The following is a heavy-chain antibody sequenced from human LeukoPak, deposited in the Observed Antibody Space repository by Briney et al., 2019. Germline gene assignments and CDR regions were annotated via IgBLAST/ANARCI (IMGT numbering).Heavy chain of an antibody. CDR1: GFTFSSFG. D-gene: IGHD5/OR15-5a*01. Sequence: GGSLRLSCAAPGFTFSSFGMNWVRQAPGKGLEWTSYISTSSLNTIHYADSVKGRFTISRDNAKNSLFLQMNSLRAEDTAVYYCARSLSTDFDYWGQGILVTASS. CDR3: ARSLSTDFDY. V-gene: IGHV3-48*04. CDR2: ISTSSLNTI. J-gene: IGHJ4*02.